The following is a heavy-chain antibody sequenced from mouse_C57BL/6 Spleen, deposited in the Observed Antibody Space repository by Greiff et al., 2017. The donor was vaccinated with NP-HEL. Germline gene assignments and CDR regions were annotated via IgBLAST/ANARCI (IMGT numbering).Heavy chain of an antibody. CDR2: IDPSDSYT. CDR3: ARRLITTVVGFDY. CDR1: GYTFTSYW. J-gene: IGHJ2*01. D-gene: IGHD1-1*01. Sequence: QVQLQQPGAELVRPGTSVKLSCKASGYTFTSYWMHWVKQRPGQGLEWIGVIDPSDSYTNYNQKFKGKATLTVDTSSSTAYMQLSSLTSEDSAVYYCARRLITTVVGFDYWGQGTTLTVSS. V-gene: IGHV1-59*01.